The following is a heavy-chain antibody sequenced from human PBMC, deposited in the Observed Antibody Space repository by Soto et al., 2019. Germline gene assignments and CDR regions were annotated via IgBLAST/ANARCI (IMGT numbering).Heavy chain of an antibody. D-gene: IGHD2-15*01. CDR2: IIPIFGTA. J-gene: IGHJ4*02. CDR1: GGTFSSYA. Sequence: GASVKVSCKASGGTFSSYAISWVRQAPGQGLEWMGGIIPIFGTANYAQKFQGRVTITADESTSTAYMELSSLRSEDTAVYYCAREMVVVAATRKGFDSWGQGTLVTVSS. CDR3: AREMVVVAATRKGFDS. V-gene: IGHV1-69*13.